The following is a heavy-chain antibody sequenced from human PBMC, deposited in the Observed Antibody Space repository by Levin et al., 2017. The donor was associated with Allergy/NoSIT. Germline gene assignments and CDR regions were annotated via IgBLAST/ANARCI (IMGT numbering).Heavy chain of an antibody. CDR2: IYYSGAT. CDR1: GGSISSFY. V-gene: IGHV4-59*01. D-gene: IGHD6-13*01. J-gene: IGHJ6*02. Sequence: SETLSLTCTVSGGSISSFYWSWIRQPPGKGLEWIGHIYYSGATKYNPSLKSRVTISVDTSKNQFSLKLNSVTAADTAVYYCVRDRVIPATGKQFYYYGLDVWGQGTTVTVSS. CDR3: VRDRVIPATGKQFYYYGLDV.